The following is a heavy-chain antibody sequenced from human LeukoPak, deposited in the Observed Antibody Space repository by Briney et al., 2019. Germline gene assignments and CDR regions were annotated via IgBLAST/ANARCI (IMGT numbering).Heavy chain of an antibody. CDR1: GYTCTSYD. V-gene: IGHV1-18*01. Sequence: ASVKVSCKASGYTCTSYDNNWVRQAHGQGQEWMGWIRVYNGNTNYAQKLQGRVTMTTDTSTSTAYMELRSLRSDDTAVYYCARDGVVVVAAAYYYGMDVWGQGTTVTVSS. CDR3: ARDGVVVVAAAYYYGMDV. D-gene: IGHD2-15*01. CDR2: IRVYNGNT. J-gene: IGHJ6*02.